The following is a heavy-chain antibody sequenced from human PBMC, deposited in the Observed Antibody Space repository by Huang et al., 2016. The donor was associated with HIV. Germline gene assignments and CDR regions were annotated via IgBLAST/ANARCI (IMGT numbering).Heavy chain of an antibody. CDR2: INHSGRT. CDR1: GGSFRNYF. V-gene: IGHV4-34*01. CDR3: ARVEINTLTGYFSSFDN. J-gene: IGHJ4*02. D-gene: IGHD3-9*01. Sequence: QVHLQQWGAGLLKPSEALSLTCAVYGGSFRNYFWSWIRQPPGKGLEWIGEINHSGRTSDSPSLKSRVTISVDTSKNQFSLKRSSVTAADTAVYYCARVEINTLTGYFSSFDNWGQGTLVTVSS.